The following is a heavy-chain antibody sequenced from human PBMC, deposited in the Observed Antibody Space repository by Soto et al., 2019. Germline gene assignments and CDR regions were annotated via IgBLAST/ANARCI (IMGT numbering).Heavy chain of an antibody. CDR2: IRNEPYGYTT. V-gene: IGHV3-72*01. CDR1: GFSLSDHY. Sequence: EVQLVASGGGLVQPGGSLRLSCVASGFSLSDHYMDWVRQAPGKGLEWLGLIRNEPYGYTTNYAASVKGRFTISRDDSKNTLFLPVNGMTADVTAIYYCGDMTWTRDYLPWGQGALVTVSS. CDR3: GDMTWTRDYLP. J-gene: IGHJ4*02. D-gene: IGHD4-17*01.